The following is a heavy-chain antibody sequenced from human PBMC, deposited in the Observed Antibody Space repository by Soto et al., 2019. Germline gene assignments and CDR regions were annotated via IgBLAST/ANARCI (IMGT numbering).Heavy chain of an antibody. CDR3: ARRGVAAAATGPGQDYFDY. Sequence: GGSLRLSCAASGFIFTRYAIHWVRQAPGKGLEWVAGISYDGSNIFYIDSVKGRFTISRDSSKNTVYLQMNSLRTEDTAVYYCARRGVAAAATGPGQDYFDYWGQGTLVTVS. V-gene: IGHV3-30-3*01. CDR2: ISYDGSNI. CDR1: GFIFTRYA. D-gene: IGHD6-13*01. J-gene: IGHJ4*02.